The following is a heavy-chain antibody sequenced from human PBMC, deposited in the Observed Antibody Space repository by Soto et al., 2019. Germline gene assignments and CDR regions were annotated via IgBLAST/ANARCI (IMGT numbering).Heavy chain of an antibody. Sequence: GGSLRLSCAASGFTFSSYAMSWVRQAPGKGLEWVSAISGSGGSTYYADSVKGRFTISRDNSKTTLYLQMTSLSAEGRAVYYFADRKFRGYWGQVTLVTFSS. CDR1: GFTFSSYA. V-gene: IGHV3-23*01. J-gene: IGHJ4*01. CDR2: ISGSGGST. CDR3: ADRKFRGY.